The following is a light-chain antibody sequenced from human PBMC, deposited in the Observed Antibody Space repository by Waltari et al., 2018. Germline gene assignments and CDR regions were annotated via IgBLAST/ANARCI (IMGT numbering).Light chain of an antibody. CDR1: QSISIY. CDR2: SAS. V-gene: IGKV1-39*01. Sequence: DIKMTQSPSSLSASVGDTVTIVCRASQSISIYLNWYQQKPGKPPKLLIFSASSLQSGVPSRFSGSGSGTEFTLTITSLQPEDFATYFCQQSNIMGTFGPGTTVDIK. J-gene: IGKJ3*01. CDR3: QQSNIMGT.